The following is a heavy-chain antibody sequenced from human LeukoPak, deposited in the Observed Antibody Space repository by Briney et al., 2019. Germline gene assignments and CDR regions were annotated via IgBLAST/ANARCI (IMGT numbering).Heavy chain of an antibody. CDR2: IYSGGST. V-gene: IGHV3-66*02. CDR3: ARGDSYDTTIDY. D-gene: IGHD5-12*01. J-gene: IGHJ4*02. Sequence: QPGGSLRLSCAASGFPVSSNYMSWVRQAPGKGLEWVSVIYSGGSTYYADSVKGRFTISRDNSKSTLYLQMNSLRAEDTAVYYCARGDSYDTTIDYWGQGTLVTVSS. CDR1: GFPVSSNY.